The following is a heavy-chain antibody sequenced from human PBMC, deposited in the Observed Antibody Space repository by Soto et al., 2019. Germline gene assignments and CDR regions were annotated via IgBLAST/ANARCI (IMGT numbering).Heavy chain of an antibody. CDR2: ISYDGSNK. CDR3: ARGKYSCDY. CDR1: GFTFCSYA. D-gene: IGHD2-21*01. J-gene: IGHJ4*02. Sequence: QVQLVESGGGVVQPGRSLRLSCAASGFTFCSYAMHWVRQAPGKGLEWVAVISYDGSNKYYADSVKGRFTISRDNSKNTLYLQMNSLRAEDTAVYYCARGKYSCDYWGQGTLVTVSS. V-gene: IGHV3-30-3*01.